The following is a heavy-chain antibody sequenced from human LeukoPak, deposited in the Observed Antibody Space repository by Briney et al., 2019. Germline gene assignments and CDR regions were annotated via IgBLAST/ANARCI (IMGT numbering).Heavy chain of an antibody. Sequence: KPSETLSLTCTVSGGSISSYYWSWIRQPPGQGLEWIGYIYYSGSTNYNPSLKSRVTISVDTSKNQFSLKLSSVTAADTAVYYCARGGGIAAAGPHYYYYYMDVWGKGTTVTVSS. CDR2: IYYSGST. D-gene: IGHD6-13*01. CDR1: GGSISSYY. CDR3: ARGGGIAAAGPHYYYYYMDV. J-gene: IGHJ6*03. V-gene: IGHV4-59*01.